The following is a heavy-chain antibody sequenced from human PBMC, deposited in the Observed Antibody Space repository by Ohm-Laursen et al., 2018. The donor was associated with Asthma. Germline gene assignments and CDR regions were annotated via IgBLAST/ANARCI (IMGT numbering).Heavy chain of an antibody. V-gene: IGHV3-30*18. J-gene: IGHJ4*02. D-gene: IGHD6-13*01. CDR3: AKGGIAAAGRVDY. CDR1: GFTFSSYG. Sequence: SLRLSCAASGFTFSSYGMHWVRQAPGKGLEWVAVISYDGSNKYYADSVKGRFTISRDNPKNTLYLQMNSLRAEDTAVYYCAKGGIAAAGRVDYWGQGTLVTVSS. CDR2: ISYDGSNK.